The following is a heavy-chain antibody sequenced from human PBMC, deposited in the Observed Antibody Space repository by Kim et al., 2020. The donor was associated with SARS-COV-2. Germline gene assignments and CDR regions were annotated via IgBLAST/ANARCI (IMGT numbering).Heavy chain of an antibody. D-gene: IGHD1-26*01. CDR2: TYYRSRWIN. J-gene: IGHJ4*02. Sequence: SQTLSLTCAISGDSVSSNIGAWNWIRQSPSRGLEWLGRTYYRSRWINDYAVSVKSRITINPDTSKNQFSLHLNSVTPDDTAVYYCAGGTARLGFDSWGQG. V-gene: IGHV6-1*01. CDR1: GDSVSSNIGA. CDR3: AGGTARLGFDS.